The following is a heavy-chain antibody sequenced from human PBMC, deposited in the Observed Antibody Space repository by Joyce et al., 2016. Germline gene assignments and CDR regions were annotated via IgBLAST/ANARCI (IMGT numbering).Heavy chain of an antibody. J-gene: IGHJ4*02. CDR1: GFILRRYE. CDR3: AKASLTGYYIGAYYFDY. Sequence: EVQVLESGGGLVQPGGSLRLSCAVSGFILRRYESGWVRQAPGKWRWWCSAISSSGDSTYYTDSVEGRFTVSRDNSKKILYLQMNTLRAEDTAVYYCAKASLTGYYIGAYYFDYWGQGTLVTVSS. CDR2: ISSSGDST. D-gene: IGHD3-9*01. V-gene: IGHV3-23*01.